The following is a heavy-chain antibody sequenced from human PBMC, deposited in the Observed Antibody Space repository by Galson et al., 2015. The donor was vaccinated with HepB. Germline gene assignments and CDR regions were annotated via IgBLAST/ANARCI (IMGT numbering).Heavy chain of an antibody. CDR1: GFTFSGSA. CDR3: TRLTLQWLGYYSYGMDV. CDR2: IRSKANSYAT. V-gene: IGHV3-73*01. D-gene: IGHD6-19*01. J-gene: IGHJ6*02. Sequence: SLRLSCAASGFTFSGSAMHWVRQASGKGLEWVGRIRSKANSYATAYAASVKGRFTISRDDSKNTAYLQMNSLKTEDTAVYYCTRLTLQWLGYYSYGMDVWGQGTTVTVSS.